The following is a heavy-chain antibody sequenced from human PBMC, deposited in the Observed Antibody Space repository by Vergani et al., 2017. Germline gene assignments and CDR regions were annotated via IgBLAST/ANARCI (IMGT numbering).Heavy chain of an antibody. Sequence: EVQLLQSGGGVIQPGGSVRLSCAASGFTFSACPMTWVRQAPGKGLEWGSAISSRYPSTYYADSVKGRFTISRDNSKNMLYLQMNSLRAEDTAVYYCAGLSYDTTPYLQGGYDCWGQGTLVSVSS. CDR3: AGLSYDTTPYLQGGYDC. CDR2: ISSRYPST. V-gene: IGHV3-23*01. CDR1: GFTFSACP. D-gene: IGHD3-22*01. J-gene: IGHJ4*02.